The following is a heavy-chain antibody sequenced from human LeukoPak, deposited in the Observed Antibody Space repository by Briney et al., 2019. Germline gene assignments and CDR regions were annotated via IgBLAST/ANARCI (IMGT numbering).Heavy chain of an antibody. D-gene: IGHD6-13*01. CDR1: GYSISSGYY. CDR2: IYHSGST. Sequence: SETLSLTCAVSGYSISSGYYWGWIRQPPGKGLEWIGSIYHSGSTYYDPSLKSRVTISVDTSKNQFSLKLSSVTAADTAVYYCARAAAAGFHAFDIWGQGTMVTVSS. V-gene: IGHV4-38-2*01. CDR3: ARAAAAGFHAFDI. J-gene: IGHJ3*02.